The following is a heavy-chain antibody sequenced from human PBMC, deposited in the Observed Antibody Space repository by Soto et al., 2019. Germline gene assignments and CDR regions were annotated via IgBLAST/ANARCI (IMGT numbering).Heavy chain of an antibody. D-gene: IGHD2-15*01. Sequence: EVQLVESGGGLVQPGGSLRLSCAASGFTFSSYWMSWVRQAPGKGLEWVANIKQDGSEKYYVDSVKGRFTISRDNAKNSLYLQMNSLRAEDTAVYYCARAPLTVVVVAAVPSTGLDYWGQGTLVTVSS. CDR1: GFTFSSYW. CDR2: IKQDGSEK. V-gene: IGHV3-7*01. CDR3: ARAPLTVVVVAAVPSTGLDY. J-gene: IGHJ4*02.